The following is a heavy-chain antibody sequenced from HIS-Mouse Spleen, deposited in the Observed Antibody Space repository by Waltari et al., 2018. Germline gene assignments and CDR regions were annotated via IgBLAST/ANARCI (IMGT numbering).Heavy chain of an antibody. CDR3: ARGNAYSNYAEYFQH. CDR1: GGSISSGDYY. V-gene: IGHV4-30-4*01. D-gene: IGHD4-4*01. J-gene: IGHJ1*01. CDR2: IYYSGST. Sequence: QVQLQESGPGLVKPSQTLSLTCTVSGGSISSGDYYWSWIRQPPGKGLEWIGYIYYSGSTYYNPSLKSRVTISVDTSKNQFSLKLSSVTAADTAVYYCARGNAYSNYAEYFQHWGQGTLVTVSS.